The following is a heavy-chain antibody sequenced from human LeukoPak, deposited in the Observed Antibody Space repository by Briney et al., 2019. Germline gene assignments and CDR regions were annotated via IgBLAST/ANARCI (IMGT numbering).Heavy chain of an antibody. V-gene: IGHV4-59*08. CDR1: GGSISSYY. CDR2: IYYSGST. CDR3: ARRDHNWNDEGWFDP. Sequence: SETLFLTCTVSGGSISSYYWSWIRQPPGKGLEWIGYIYYSGSTNYNPSLKSRVTISVDTSKNQFSLKLSSVTAADTAVYYCARRDHNWNDEGWFDPWGQGTLVTVSS. J-gene: IGHJ5*02. D-gene: IGHD1-20*01.